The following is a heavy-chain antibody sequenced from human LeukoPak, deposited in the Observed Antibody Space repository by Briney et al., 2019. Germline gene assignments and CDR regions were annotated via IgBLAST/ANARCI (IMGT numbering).Heavy chain of an antibody. CDR2: INSDGDNT. D-gene: IGHD3-10*01. CDR1: GFTFSSYW. V-gene: IGHV3-74*01. J-gene: IGHJ4*02. Sequence: GGSLRLSCAASGFTFSSYWMHWVRQTPGKGLVWVSRINSDGDNTPYADSVKGRFTISRDNAKSTLYLQMNSLRADDTAVYYCARDPVVRGIIRGPTGFDYWGQGTLVTVSS. CDR3: ARDPVVRGIIRGPTGFDY.